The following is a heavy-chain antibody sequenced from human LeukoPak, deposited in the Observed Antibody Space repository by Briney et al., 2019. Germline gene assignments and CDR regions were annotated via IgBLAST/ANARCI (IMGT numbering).Heavy chain of an antibody. CDR3: ARGDYGDYEFDY. Sequence: SETLSLTCAVYGGSFSGYYWSWIRQPPGKGLEWIGEINHSGSTNYNPSPKSRVTISVDTSKNQFSLKLSSVTAADTAVYYCARGDYGDYEFDYWGQGTLVTVSS. V-gene: IGHV4-34*01. CDR1: GGSFSGYY. D-gene: IGHD4-17*01. CDR2: INHSGST. J-gene: IGHJ4*02.